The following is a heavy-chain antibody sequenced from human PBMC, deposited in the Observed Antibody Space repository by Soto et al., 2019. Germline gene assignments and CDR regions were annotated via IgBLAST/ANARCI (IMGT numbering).Heavy chain of an antibody. Sequence: GASVKVSCKASGYTFTSYGISWVRQAPGQGLEWMGWISAYNGNTNYAQKLQGRVTMTTDTSTSTAYMELRSLRSDDTAVYYCARDSKKIRYCSSTSCSNPYYYYGMDVWGQGTTVTVSS. CDR2: ISAYNGNT. V-gene: IGHV1-18*04. CDR3: ARDSKKIRYCSSTSCSNPYYYYGMDV. CDR1: GYTFTSYG. D-gene: IGHD2-2*01. J-gene: IGHJ6*02.